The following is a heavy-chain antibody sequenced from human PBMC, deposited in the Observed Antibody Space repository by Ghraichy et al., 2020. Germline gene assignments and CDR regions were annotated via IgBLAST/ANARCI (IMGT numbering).Heavy chain of an antibody. CDR1: GFTFSSYS. CDR2: ISSSSSYI. J-gene: IGHJ4*02. V-gene: IGHV3-21*01. CDR3: ASYDFWSGYYDPNKDY. Sequence: GGSLRLSCAASGFTFSSYSMNWVRQAPGKGLEWVSSISSSSSYIYYADSVKGRFTISRDNAKNSLYLQMNSLRAEDTAVYYCASYDFWSGYYDPNKDYWGQGTLVTVSS. D-gene: IGHD3-3*01.